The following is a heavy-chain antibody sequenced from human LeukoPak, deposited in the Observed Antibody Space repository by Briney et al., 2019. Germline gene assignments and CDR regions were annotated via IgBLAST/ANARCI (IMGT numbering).Heavy chain of an antibody. D-gene: IGHD1-26*01. CDR1: GFTFSSYA. CDR2: ISYDGSNK. Sequence: PGRSLRLSCAASGFTFSSYAMHWVRQAPGKGLEWVAVISYDGSNKYYADSVKGRFTISRDNSKNTLYLQMNSLRAEDTAVYYCARESIVGATTVLFDYWGQGTLVTVSS. CDR3: ARESIVGATTVLFDY. J-gene: IGHJ4*02. V-gene: IGHV3-30-3*01.